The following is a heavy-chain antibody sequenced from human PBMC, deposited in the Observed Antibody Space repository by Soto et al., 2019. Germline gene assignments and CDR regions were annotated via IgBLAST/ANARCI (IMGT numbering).Heavy chain of an antibody. V-gene: IGHV1-69*13. CDR2: IIPLLGTT. Sequence: SVKVSCKASGGTFSSDAINWVRQAPGQGLEWMGGIIPLLGTTNYAQKFQGRVTITADESTTTAYMEVSSLRSEDTAVYYCARANNWNDRDFDYWDQGTLVTVSS. CDR3: ARANNWNDRDFDY. D-gene: IGHD1-20*01. J-gene: IGHJ4*02. CDR1: GGTFSSDA.